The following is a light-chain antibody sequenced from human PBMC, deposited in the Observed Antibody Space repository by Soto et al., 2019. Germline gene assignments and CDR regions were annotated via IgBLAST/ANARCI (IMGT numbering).Light chain of an antibody. J-gene: IGKJ5*01. Sequence: DIQMTQSPSSLSASVGDRVTITCRASQSISSYLNWYQQKPGEAPKLLIYAASNLQSGVPSRFSGGGSGTDFTLTITGLQPEDSATYYCQQYNSYSTFGQGTRLEI. CDR1: QSISSY. CDR2: AAS. CDR3: QQYNSYST. V-gene: IGKV1-39*01.